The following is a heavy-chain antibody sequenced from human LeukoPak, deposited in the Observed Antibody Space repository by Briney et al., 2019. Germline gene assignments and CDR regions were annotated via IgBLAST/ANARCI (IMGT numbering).Heavy chain of an antibody. J-gene: IGHJ4*02. CDR1: GFTVSSNY. CDR2: IYSGGST. D-gene: IGHD6-13*01. CDR3: ARDSGGYSSSWFDY. Sequence: GSLRLSCSAPGFTVSSNYMSWGRPAPGRGLGGGSVIYSGGSTYYADSVKGRFTISRDNSKNTLYLQMNSLRAEDTAVYYCARDSGGYSSSWFDYWGQGTLVTVSS. V-gene: IGHV3-66*01.